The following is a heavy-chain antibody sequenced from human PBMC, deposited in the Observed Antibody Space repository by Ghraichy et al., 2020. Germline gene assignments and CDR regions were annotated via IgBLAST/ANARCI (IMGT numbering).Heavy chain of an antibody. D-gene: IGHD3-10*01. CDR3: ARGPYYYDSGSYHRGMDV. V-gene: IGHV1-69*13. J-gene: IGHJ6*02. CDR1: GGTFSNYA. Sequence: SVKVSCKASGGTFSNYAISWVRQAPGRGLEWMGGIIPIFGSGTTKYAQKFQGRVTITADESTSTAHMELSSLRSDDTAVYHCARGPYYYDSGSYHRGMDVWGQGTSVTVSS. CDR2: IIPIFGSGTT.